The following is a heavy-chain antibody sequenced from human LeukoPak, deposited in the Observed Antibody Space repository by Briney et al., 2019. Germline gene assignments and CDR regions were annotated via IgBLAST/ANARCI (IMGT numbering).Heavy chain of an antibody. Sequence: PGGSLRLSCAASGFTFSSYAMSWVRQAPGKGLEWVSAISGSGGSTYYADSVKGRFTISRDNAKNSLYLQMNSLRAEGTAVYYCARDQLGSYYGANFDYWGQGTLVTVSS. CDR2: ISGSGGST. CDR1: GFTFSSYA. CDR3: ARDQLGSYYGANFDY. V-gene: IGHV3-23*01. D-gene: IGHD3-10*01. J-gene: IGHJ4*02.